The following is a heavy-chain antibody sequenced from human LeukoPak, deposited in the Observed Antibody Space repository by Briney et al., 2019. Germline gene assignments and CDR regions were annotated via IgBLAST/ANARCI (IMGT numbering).Heavy chain of an antibody. CDR2: IYYSGGT. D-gene: IGHD5-18*01. V-gene: IGHV4-39*01. Sequence: SETLSLTCTVSGGSISSSSYYWGWIRQPPGKGLEWIGSIYYSGGTYYNPSLKSRVTISVDTSKNQFSLKLSSVTAADTAVYYCARLRGYSYDFDYWGQGTLVTVSS. CDR1: GGSISSSSYY. CDR3: ARLRGYSYDFDY. J-gene: IGHJ4*02.